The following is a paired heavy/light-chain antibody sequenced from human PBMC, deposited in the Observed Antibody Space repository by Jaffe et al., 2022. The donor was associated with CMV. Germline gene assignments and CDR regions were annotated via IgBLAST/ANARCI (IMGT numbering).Light chain of an antibody. Sequence: QSVLTQPPSVSGAPGQGITISCTGSSSNLGSNYDVHWYQKVPGMAPKLLIFNDNIRPSGVPDRFSGSKSDTSASLAITGLQADDEADYYCQSYDKDLSASVFGGGTKLTVL. CDR3: QSYDKDLSASV. CDR2: NDN. CDR1: SSNLGSNYD. V-gene: IGLV1-40*01. J-gene: IGLJ2*01.
Heavy chain of an antibody. CDR2: ITWNGNGI. D-gene: IGHD3-16*01. V-gene: IGHV3-9*01. Sequence: EVQLVESGGGLAQPGRSLRLSCAASGFRFGDFAMHWVRQGPGKGLECVASITWNGNGISYVESVKGRFTISRDNAQNVLHLQMNSLRREDTAVYFCAKGLGGYRHVAFENWGQGTEVTVSS. J-gene: IGHJ3*02. CDR3: AKGLGGYRHVAFEN. CDR1: GFRFGDFA.